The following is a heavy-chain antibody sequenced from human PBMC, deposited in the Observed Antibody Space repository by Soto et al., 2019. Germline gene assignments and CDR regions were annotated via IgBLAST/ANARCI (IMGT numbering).Heavy chain of an antibody. CDR2: INPKSGDT. V-gene: IGHV1-2*02. CDR3: ARGSPRMGALPTY. D-gene: IGHD1-26*01. CDR1: GYTFTVYY. J-gene: IGHJ4*02. Sequence: GASVKVSCKASGYTFTVYYIHWVRQAPGQGLEWMGWINPKSGDTNYAQKFQGRVSMTRDTSITTAYMEVSRLKSDDTAVYYCARGSPRMGALPTYWGQGTLVTVSS.